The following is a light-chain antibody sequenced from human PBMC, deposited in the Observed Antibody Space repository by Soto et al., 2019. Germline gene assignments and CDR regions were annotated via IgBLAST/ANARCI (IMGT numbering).Light chain of an antibody. Sequence: EIVLTQSPATLSLSPGERATLSCRASQSVSNYLAWYQQKPGQPPRLIIYGASRRATGIPARFSGSGSGTDFTLTISSLEPEDFAVYYCHQRSHWPHIFTFGPGTKVDIK. CDR2: GAS. V-gene: IGKV3-11*01. CDR3: HQRSHWPHIFT. J-gene: IGKJ3*01. CDR1: QSVSNY.